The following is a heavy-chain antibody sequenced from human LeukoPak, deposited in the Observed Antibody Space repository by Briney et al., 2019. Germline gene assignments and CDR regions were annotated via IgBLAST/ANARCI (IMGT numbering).Heavy chain of an antibody. CDR3: ARDPDSPSYYYDSSGYYGN. V-gene: IGHV1-46*01. J-gene: IGHJ4*02. CDR2: INPSGGST. Sequence: ASVKVSCKASGYTFTSYYMHWVRQAPGQGLEWMGIINPSGGSTSYAQKFQGRVTVTRDMSTSTVYMELSSLRSEDTAVYYCARDPDSPSYYYDSSGYYGNWGQGTLVTVSS. D-gene: IGHD3-22*01. CDR1: GYTFTSYY.